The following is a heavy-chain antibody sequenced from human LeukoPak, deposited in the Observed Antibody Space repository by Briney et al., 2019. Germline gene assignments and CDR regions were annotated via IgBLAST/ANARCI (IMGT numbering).Heavy chain of an antibody. Sequence: RGESLKISCKGSGYTFSSYWITWVRQMPGKGLEWMGRIDPSDSQTNYSPSFQGHVSISVDKSVSTAYLQWSSLKASDTVIYYCARVSSGWSRAFLDYWGQGVLVTVSS. CDR3: ARVSSGWSRAFLDY. CDR1: GYTFSSYW. D-gene: IGHD6-19*01. V-gene: IGHV5-10-1*01. CDR2: IDPSDSQT. J-gene: IGHJ4*02.